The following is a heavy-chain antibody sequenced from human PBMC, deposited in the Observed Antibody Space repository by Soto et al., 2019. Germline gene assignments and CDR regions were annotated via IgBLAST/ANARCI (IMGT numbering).Heavy chain of an antibody. CDR1: GGTFSSYN. CDR3: STSFDNVDIPGVQSYYFMDV. V-gene: IGHV1-69*02. J-gene: IGHJ6*03. CDR2: IITILNIS. D-gene: IGHD2-2*02. Sequence: QVQLVQSGAEVKKPGSSVKVSCKASGGTFSSYNINWVRQAPGQGLEWMGRIITILNISHFAQRFQGRVTITADKFMTAAYTELSSLSSEDTAVYYGSTSFDNVDIPGVQSYYFMDVWGKGTTVTVSS.